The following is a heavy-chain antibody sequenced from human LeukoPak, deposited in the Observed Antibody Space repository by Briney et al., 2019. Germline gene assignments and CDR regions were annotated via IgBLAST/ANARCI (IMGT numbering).Heavy chain of an antibody. J-gene: IGHJ4*02. CDR2: IYSVGST. CDR3: ASGRYYFDY. V-gene: IGHV3-53*01. CDR1: GFTVSSNY. Sequence: PGGSLRLSCAASGFTVSSNYMSWVRQAPGKGLEWVSLIYSVGSTKYADSVKGRFTISRDNSKNTPYLQMNSLRAEDTAVYYCASGRYYFDYWGQGTLVTVSS.